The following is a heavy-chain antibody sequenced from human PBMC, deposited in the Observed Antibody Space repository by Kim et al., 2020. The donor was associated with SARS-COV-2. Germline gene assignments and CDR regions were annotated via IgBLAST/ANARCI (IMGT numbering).Heavy chain of an antibody. CDR1: GFTFTDYY. J-gene: IGHJ4*02. V-gene: IGHV3-11*01. CDR2: IGGSGSTI. D-gene: IGHD6-6*01. Sequence: GGSLRLSCAASGFTFTDYYMSWIRQAPGKGLEWVSYIGGSGSTISYADSVKGRFTISGDNAKKSVYLRMNSLRGEDTAVYYCARSFTSTSYFDYWGQGTL. CDR3: ARSFTSTSYFDY.